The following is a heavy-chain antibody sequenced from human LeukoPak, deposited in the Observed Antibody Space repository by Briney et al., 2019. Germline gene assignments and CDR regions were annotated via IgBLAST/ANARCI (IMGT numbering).Heavy chain of an antibody. CDR2: SSYSGST. CDR3: ARAGDGYNFRIYAFDI. V-gene: IGHV4-59*01. CDR1: GGSISGYY. J-gene: IGHJ3*02. D-gene: IGHD5-24*01. Sequence: PSETLSLTCTVSGGSISGYYWSWIRQPPGKGMEWIGYSSYSGSTNYNPSLKSRVTISVDTSKNQFSLKLSSVTAADTAVYYCARAGDGYNFRIYAFDIWGQGTMVTVSS.